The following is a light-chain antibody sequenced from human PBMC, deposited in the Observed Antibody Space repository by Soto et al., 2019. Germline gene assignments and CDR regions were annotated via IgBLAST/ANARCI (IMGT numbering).Light chain of an antibody. CDR2: GAS. CDR1: QSISTW. J-gene: IGKJ3*01. Sequence: DIQMTQSPSTLSASVGDRVTITCRASQSISTWLAWYQQKPGKAPKVLIYGASSLESGVPSRFSGSGSGTEFTLTISSLQPDDFATYYCQQYKYYLTFGPGTKVDIK. CDR3: QQYKYYLT. V-gene: IGKV1-5*01.